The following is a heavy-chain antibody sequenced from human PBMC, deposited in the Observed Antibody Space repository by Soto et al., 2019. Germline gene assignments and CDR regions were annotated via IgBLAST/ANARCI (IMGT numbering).Heavy chain of an antibody. CDR1: GGSISSGGYS. Sequence: QLQLQESGSGLVKPSQTLSLTCAVSGGSISSGGYSWSWIRQPPGKGLEWIAYIYHSGSTYYNPSPXTXXPIAVDRSKHQFSLKLSSVTAADTAVYYCARVPDRWGQGTLVTVSS. V-gene: IGHV4-30-2*01. J-gene: IGHJ5*02. D-gene: IGHD2-2*01. CDR3: ARVPDR. CDR2: IYHSGST.